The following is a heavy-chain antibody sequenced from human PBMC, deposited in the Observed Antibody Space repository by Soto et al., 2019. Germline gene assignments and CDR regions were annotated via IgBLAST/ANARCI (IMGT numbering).Heavy chain of an antibody. D-gene: IGHD3-10*01. V-gene: IGHV1-18*04. CDR1: GYTFTSYG. CDR3: ARTFITMVRGVIIKDPYFDY. CDR2: ISAYNGNT. Sequence: ASVKVSCKASGYTFTSYGISWVRQAPGQGLEWMGWISAYNGNTNYAQKLQGRVTMTTDTSTSTAYMELRSLRYDDTAVYYCARTFITMVRGVIIKDPYFDYCGQGTLLTVSS. J-gene: IGHJ4*02.